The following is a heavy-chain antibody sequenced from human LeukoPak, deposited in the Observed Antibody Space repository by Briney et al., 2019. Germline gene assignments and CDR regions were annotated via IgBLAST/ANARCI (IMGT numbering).Heavy chain of an antibody. V-gene: IGHV4-39*07. J-gene: IGHJ5*01. Sequence: SETLSLTCTVSGGSISSRSYYWGWIRQPPGKGLEWIGNTYYSGSTSYNPSLKSRVTTSVDTSKNQFSLRLSSVTAADTVVYYCARVRSTSWFDSWGQGTLVTVSS. CDR1: GGSISSRSYY. CDR2: TYYSGST. CDR3: ARVRSTSWFDS. D-gene: IGHD1-26*01.